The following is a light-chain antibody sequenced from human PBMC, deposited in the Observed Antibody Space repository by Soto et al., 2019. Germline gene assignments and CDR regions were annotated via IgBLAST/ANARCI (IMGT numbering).Light chain of an antibody. CDR1: SNDIGGYNY. CDR3: SSYTSSSTLEVV. V-gene: IGLV2-14*01. Sequence: QSALTQPASVSGSPGQSITISCTGTSNDIGGYNYVSWYQQHPGKAPKLMIYDVSNRPSGVSNRFSGSKSGNTACLTISGLQAEDEADYYCSSYTSSSTLEVVFGGGTKLTVL. CDR2: DVS. J-gene: IGLJ2*01.